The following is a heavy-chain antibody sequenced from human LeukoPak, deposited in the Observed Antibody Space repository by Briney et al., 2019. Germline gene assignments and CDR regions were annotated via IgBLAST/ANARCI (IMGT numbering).Heavy chain of an antibody. J-gene: IGHJ4*02. Sequence: SQTLSLTCTVSGGSISSGSYYWSWIRQPAGKGLEWIGRIYPSGTTNYNPSLKSRVTVSVDTSKNQFSLKLRSVTAADTAVYYCARGQEVVAENYFDYWGQGTLVTVSS. CDR3: ARGQEVVAENYFDY. V-gene: IGHV4-61*02. CDR2: IYPSGTT. D-gene: IGHD5-12*01. CDR1: GGSISSGSYY.